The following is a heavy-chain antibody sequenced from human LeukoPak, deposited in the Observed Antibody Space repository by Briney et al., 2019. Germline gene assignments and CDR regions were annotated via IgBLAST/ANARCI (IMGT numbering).Heavy chain of an antibody. D-gene: IGHD3-22*01. V-gene: IGHV3-7*01. Sequence: PGGSLRLSCAASGFTFSDYWMTWVRQAPGKGLEWVANIKQDGSEKDYVDSVKGRFTISGDNAKNSLYLQMDSLRVEDTAVYYCARKGGYSSGYYYWGQGTLVTVSS. CDR2: IKQDGSEK. CDR3: ARKGGYSSGYYY. CDR1: GFTFSDYW. J-gene: IGHJ4*02.